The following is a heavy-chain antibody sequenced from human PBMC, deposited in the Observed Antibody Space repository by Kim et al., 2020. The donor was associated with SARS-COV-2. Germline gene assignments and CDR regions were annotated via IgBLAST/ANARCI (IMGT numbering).Heavy chain of an antibody. V-gene: IGHV1-8*01. D-gene: IGHD3-10*01. CDR1: GYTFTSYD. J-gene: IGHJ6*02. Sequence: ASVKVSCKASGYTFTSYDFNWVRQATGQGLEWMGWMNPPSDPTGYAQKFQGRVTLTRNTSISTAYMELSSLSSEDTAVSYCARGRITLVRGVKTYGMDVWIQGTTVTVSS. CDR2: MNPPSDPT. CDR3: ARGRITLVRGVKTYGMDV.